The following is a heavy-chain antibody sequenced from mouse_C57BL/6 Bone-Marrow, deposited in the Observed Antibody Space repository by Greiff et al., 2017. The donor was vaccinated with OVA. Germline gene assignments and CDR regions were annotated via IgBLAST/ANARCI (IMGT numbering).Heavy chain of an antibody. CDR3: ARGNVGSSFYAMDY. J-gene: IGHJ4*01. V-gene: IGHV14-3*01. CDR2: IDPANDNT. D-gene: IGHD1-1*01. CDR1: GFNIKNTY. Sequence: EVKLMESVAELVRPGASVKLSCTASGFNIKNTYMHWVKQRPEQGLEWIGRIDPANDNTKYAPKFQGKATMTADTSSNTAYLQLSSLSSEDTAVYWCARGNVGSSFYAMDYWGQGTSGTVSS.